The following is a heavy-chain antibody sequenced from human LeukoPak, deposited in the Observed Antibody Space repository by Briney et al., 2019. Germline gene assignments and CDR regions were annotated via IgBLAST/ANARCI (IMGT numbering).Heavy chain of an antibody. V-gene: IGHV3-73*01. CDR3: TRPDYYDSSGLWYAFDI. J-gene: IGHJ3*02. CDR2: LRSKANSYAT. D-gene: IGHD3-22*01. CDR1: GFTFSGSA. Sequence: GGSLKLSCAASGFTFSGSAMHWVRQASGKGLEWVGRLRSKANSYATAYAASVKGRFTISRDDSKNTAYLQMNSLKTEDTAVYYCTRPDYYDSSGLWYAFDIWGQGTMVTVSS.